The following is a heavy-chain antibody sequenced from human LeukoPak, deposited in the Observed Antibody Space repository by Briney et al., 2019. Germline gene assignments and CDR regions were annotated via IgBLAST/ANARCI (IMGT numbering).Heavy chain of an antibody. V-gene: IGHV1-8*01. Sequence: GASVKVSCKASGYTFTSHHINWVRQATGRGFEWMGWMNPENGNTNYAQRFQGRVTMTWDTSINTAYMELSSLRSDDTAVYYCARGRPTNLNGIYWGQGTLVTVSS. J-gene: IGHJ4*02. CDR2: MNPENGNT. D-gene: IGHD1-1*01. CDR3: ARGRPTNLNGIY. CDR1: GYTFTSHH.